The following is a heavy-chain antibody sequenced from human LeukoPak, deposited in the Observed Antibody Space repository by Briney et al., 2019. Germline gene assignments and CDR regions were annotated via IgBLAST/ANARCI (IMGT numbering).Heavy chain of an antibody. V-gene: IGHV4-39*01. CDR2: IYYSGST. Sequence: SETLSLTCTVSGGSISSSSYYWGWIRQPPGKGLEWIGSIYYSGSTYYNPSLKSRVTISVDTSKNQFSLKLSSVTAADTAVYYCASPFTMVRGVTGLFQHWGQGTLVTVSS. CDR3: ASPFTMVRGVTGLFQH. CDR1: GGSISSSSYY. D-gene: IGHD3-10*01. J-gene: IGHJ1*01.